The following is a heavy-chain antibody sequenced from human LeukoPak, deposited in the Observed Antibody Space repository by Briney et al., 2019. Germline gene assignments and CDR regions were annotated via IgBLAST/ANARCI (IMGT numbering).Heavy chain of an antibody. CDR1: GYSFTSYW. J-gene: IGHJ4*02. CDR3: ARHSSIVVVPAPDDY. Sequence: GESLKISCKGSGYSFTSYWIGWVRQMPGKGLERMGIIYPGDSDTRYSPSFQGQVTISADKSISTAYLQWSSLKAPDTAMYYCARHSSIVVVPAPDDYWGQGTLVTVSS. V-gene: IGHV5-51*01. CDR2: IYPGDSDT. D-gene: IGHD2-2*01.